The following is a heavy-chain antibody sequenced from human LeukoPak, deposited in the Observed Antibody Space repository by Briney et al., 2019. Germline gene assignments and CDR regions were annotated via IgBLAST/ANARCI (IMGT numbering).Heavy chain of an antibody. D-gene: IGHD2-15*01. CDR2: ISYDGSNK. CDR3: ARERIYYFDY. CDR1: GFTFSSYA. V-gene: IGHV3-30-3*01. J-gene: IGHJ4*02. Sequence: GGSLRLSCAASGFTFSSYAMHWVRQAPGKGLEWVAVISYDGSNKYYADSVKGRFTISRDNSKNTLYLQMNSLRAEDTAVYHCARERIYYFDYWGQGTLVTVSS.